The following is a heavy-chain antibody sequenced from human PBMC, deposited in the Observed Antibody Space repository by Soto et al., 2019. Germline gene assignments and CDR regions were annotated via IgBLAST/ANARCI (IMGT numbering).Heavy chain of an antibody. Sequence: QVQLQESGPGLVKLSQTLSLTCTVSGGSISSGGYYWSWIRQHPGKGLEWIGYIYYSGSTYYNPSLKSRVTISVDTSKNQFSLKLSSVTAADTAVYYCARDVDYYYYYGMDVWGQGTTVTVSS. CDR2: IYYSGST. CDR1: GGSISSGGYY. CDR3: ARDVDYYYYYGMDV. J-gene: IGHJ6*02. V-gene: IGHV4-31*03.